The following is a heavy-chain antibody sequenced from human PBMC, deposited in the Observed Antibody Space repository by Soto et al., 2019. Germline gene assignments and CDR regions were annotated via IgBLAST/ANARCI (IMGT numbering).Heavy chain of an antibody. CDR3: MRSSRYSTDV. CDR2: IYNTGNT. V-gene: IGHV4-4*09. CDR1: GGSISSYY. Sequence: SETLSLTCTVSGGSISSYYYSWIRQPPGKELEWIGYIYNTGNTYYNPSLNSQVTISVDTSKNQFSLNVISVTAVDTAVYYCMRSSRYSTDVWGQGTTVTGTS. J-gene: IGHJ6*02. D-gene: IGHD6-13*01.